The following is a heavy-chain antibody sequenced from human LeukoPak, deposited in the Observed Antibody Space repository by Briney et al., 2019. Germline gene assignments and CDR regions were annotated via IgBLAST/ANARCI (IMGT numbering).Heavy chain of an antibody. J-gene: IGHJ4*02. Sequence: GGSLRLSCAASGFTFSTFEMNWARQAPGKGLEWISYISTSGASTYYADSVKGRFTVSRDNAKNSLYLRMDTLRAEDTAVYYCARERGYNYGYSGYYDRWGQGILVTVSS. CDR1: GFTFSTFE. CDR3: ARERGYNYGYSGYYDR. V-gene: IGHV3-48*03. D-gene: IGHD5-18*01. CDR2: ISTSGAST.